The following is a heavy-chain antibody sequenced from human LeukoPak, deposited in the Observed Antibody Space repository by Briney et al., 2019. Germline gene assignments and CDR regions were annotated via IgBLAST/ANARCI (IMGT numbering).Heavy chain of an antibody. V-gene: IGHV4-61*02. D-gene: IGHD5-18*01. Sequence: PSQTLSLTCTVSGDSVSSGGYYWSWLRQPAGKGLEWIGRIYPSGNTNYNPSLKSRVTISMDTSKNQFSLNLSSVTAADTAVYYCARVEATATAYFDSWGQGTLVTVSS. CDR2: IYPSGNT. J-gene: IGHJ4*02. CDR3: ARVEATATAYFDS. CDR1: GDSVSSGGYY.